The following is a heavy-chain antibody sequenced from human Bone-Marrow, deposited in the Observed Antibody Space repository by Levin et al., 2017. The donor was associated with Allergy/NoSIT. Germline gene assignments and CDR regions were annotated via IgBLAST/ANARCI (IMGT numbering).Heavy chain of an antibody. CDR1: GDSISSSF. CDR2: IYYSGTT. D-gene: IGHD2-21*02. CDR3: ARVVVTAIVASDAFDL. Sequence: SQTLSLTCPVSGDSISSSFWTWVRQSPGKGLEWIGYIYYSGTTNYNPSLKSRVSMSMDTSKNHFSLKLKSVTAADTAVYYCARVVVTAIVASDAFDLWDQGTMVLVSS. J-gene: IGHJ3*01. V-gene: IGHV4-59*01.